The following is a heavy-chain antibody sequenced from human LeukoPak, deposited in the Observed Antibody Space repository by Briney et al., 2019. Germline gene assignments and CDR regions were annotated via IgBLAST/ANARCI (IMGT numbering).Heavy chain of an antibody. D-gene: IGHD1-26*01. J-gene: IGHJ4*02. Sequence: GASVKVSCKVSGYTLTELSMHWVRQAPGKGLEWMGGFDPEDGETIYAQKFQGRVTMTEDTSTDTAYMELSSLRSEDTAVYYCARDLQYSGSYLEWDWSFDYWGQGTLVTVSS. CDR2: FDPEDGET. CDR1: GYTLTELS. CDR3: ARDLQYSGSYLEWDWSFDY. V-gene: IGHV1-24*01.